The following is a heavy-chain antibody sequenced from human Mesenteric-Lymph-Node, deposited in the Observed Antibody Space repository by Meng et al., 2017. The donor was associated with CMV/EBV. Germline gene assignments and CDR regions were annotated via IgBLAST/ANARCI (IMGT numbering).Heavy chain of an antibody. D-gene: IGHD3-3*01. CDR1: GGSISSGDYY. V-gene: IGHV4-30-4*08. Sequence: SETLSLTCTVSGGSISSGDYYWSWIRQPPGKGLEWIGYIYYSGSTYYNPSLKSRVTISVDTSKNQFSLKLSSVTAADTAVYYCARDRSYYDFWSGSNWFDPWGQGTLVTVSS. J-gene: IGHJ5*02. CDR3: ARDRSYYDFWSGSNWFDP. CDR2: IYYSGST.